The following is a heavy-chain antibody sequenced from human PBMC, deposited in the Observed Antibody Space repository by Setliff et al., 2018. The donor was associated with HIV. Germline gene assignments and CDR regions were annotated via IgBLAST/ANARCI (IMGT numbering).Heavy chain of an antibody. CDR1: GGSFSNYY. J-gene: IGHJ4*02. V-gene: IGHV4-34*01. Sequence: SETLSLTCAVYGGSFSNYYWSWIRQPPGKGLEWIGEINHSGGTNYNPSLKSRVTISVDTSKNQFSLKLSSLTAADTAVYYCARYRRDDYYLTAYFDSWGQGTLVTVSS. CDR2: INHSGGT. CDR3: ARYRRDDYYLTAYFDS. D-gene: IGHD1-26*01.